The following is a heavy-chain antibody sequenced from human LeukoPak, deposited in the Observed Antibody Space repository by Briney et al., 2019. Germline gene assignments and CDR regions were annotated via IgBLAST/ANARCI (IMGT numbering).Heavy chain of an antibody. J-gene: IGHJ1*01. D-gene: IGHD3-16*01. V-gene: IGHV1-8*01. CDR1: GHTFTIYD. CDR3: ARGGLGHST. CDR2: MNPNRGKT. Sequence: ASVKVSFNASGHTFTIYDIKWVRQATGQGLEWMGWMNPNRGKTSSAQTFKGRVTMTSNTSTRTAYMEVSRLRSEETAVYYCARGGLGHSTWGQGKLVTVSS.